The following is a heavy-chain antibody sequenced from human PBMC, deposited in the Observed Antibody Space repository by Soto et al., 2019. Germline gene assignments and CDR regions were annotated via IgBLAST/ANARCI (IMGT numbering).Heavy chain of an antibody. CDR3: AKLRNNNGSDF. J-gene: IGHJ4*02. CDR1: GFTFTNYG. CDR2: IGTSGATT. V-gene: IGHV3-23*01. Sequence: EVQLLESGGGLVQPGGSLRLSCAASGFTFTNYGMSWVRQAPGKGLEWVSSIGTSGATTYYADSVKGRFTISRDNSKNPLSLQMNSLRAEDTAVYSCAKLRNNNGSDFWGQGTLVAVAS. D-gene: IGHD3-3*01.